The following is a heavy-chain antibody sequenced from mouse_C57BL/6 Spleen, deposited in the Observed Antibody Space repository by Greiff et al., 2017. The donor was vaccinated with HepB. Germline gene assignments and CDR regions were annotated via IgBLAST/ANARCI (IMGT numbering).Heavy chain of an antibody. J-gene: IGHJ4*01. CDR3: AREGITTVVADYAMDY. Sequence: DVMLVESEGGLVQPGSSMKLSCTASGFTFSDYYMAWVRQVPEKGLEWVANINYDGSSTYYLDSLKSRFIISRDNAKNILYLQMSSLKSEDTATYYCAREGITTVVADYAMDYWGQGTSVTVSS. V-gene: IGHV5-16*01. CDR1: GFTFSDYY. D-gene: IGHD1-1*01. CDR2: INYDGSST.